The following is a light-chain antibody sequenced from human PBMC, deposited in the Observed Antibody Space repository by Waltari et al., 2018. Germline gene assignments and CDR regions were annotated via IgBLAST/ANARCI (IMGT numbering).Light chain of an antibody. Sequence: IQMTQSPSTLSASVGDRVTITCRASQTISSWLAWYQQKPGKAPKLLIYKASTLESGVPSRFSGSGSGTEFTLTISSLQPDDFATYYCQQYNSYSIIFGQGTRLEIK. CDR3: QQYNSYSII. CDR1: QTISSW. J-gene: IGKJ5*01. V-gene: IGKV1-5*03. CDR2: KAS.